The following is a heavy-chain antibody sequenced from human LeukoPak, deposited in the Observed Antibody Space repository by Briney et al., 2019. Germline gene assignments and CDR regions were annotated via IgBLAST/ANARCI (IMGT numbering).Heavy chain of an antibody. CDR3: AGNTWIQLWLCDY. Sequence: ASVKVSCKASGYTFTGYYMHWVRQAPGQGLEWMGWINPNSGGTNYAQKFQGRVTMTRDTSISTAYMELSRLRSDDTAVYYCAGNTWIQLWLCDYWGQGTLVTVSS. CDR1: GYTFTGYY. D-gene: IGHD5-18*01. V-gene: IGHV1-2*02. J-gene: IGHJ4*02. CDR2: INPNSGGT.